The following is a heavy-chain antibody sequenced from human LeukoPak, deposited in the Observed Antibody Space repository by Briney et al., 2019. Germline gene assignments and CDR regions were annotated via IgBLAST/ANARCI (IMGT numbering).Heavy chain of an antibody. Sequence: PSETLSLTCTVSGGSISSYYWSWIRQPPGKGLEWIGYTYTSGSTNYNPSLKSRVTISVDTSKNQFSLKLSSVTAADTAVYYCARRGTYSSSCMDVWGKGTTVTVSS. CDR1: GGSISSYY. CDR2: TYTSGST. CDR3: ARRGTYSSSCMDV. V-gene: IGHV4-4*09. D-gene: IGHD6-13*01. J-gene: IGHJ6*03.